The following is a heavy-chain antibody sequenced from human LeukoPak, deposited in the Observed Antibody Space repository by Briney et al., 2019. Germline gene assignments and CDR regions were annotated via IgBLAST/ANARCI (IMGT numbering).Heavy chain of an antibody. J-gene: IGHJ4*02. CDR2: ISSSSSTI. V-gene: IGHV3-48*01. CDR1: GFTFSSYS. CDR3: AREPYSYGFDY. D-gene: IGHD5-18*01. Sequence: GGSLRLSCAASGFTFSSYSMNWVRQAPGKGLEWVSYISSSSSTIYYADSVKGRFTISRDNAKNSLYLQMNSLRAEDTAVYYCAREPYSYGFDYWGQGTLVTVSS.